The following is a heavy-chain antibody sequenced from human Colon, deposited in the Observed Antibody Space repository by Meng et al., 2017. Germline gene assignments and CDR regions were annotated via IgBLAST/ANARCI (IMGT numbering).Heavy chain of an antibody. J-gene: IGHJ2*01. V-gene: IGHV5-51*01. CDR3: ARRGAGTGAWYFDL. CDR2: IYPGDSDT. Sequence: GGSLRLSCQGSEYSFTSSWIGWVRQMPGKGLEWMGIIYPGDSDTRYSPSFQGQVTISADKSISTAYLQWSSLKASDTAVYYCARRGAGTGAWYFDLWGRGIL. D-gene: IGHD7-27*01. CDR1: EYSFTSSW.